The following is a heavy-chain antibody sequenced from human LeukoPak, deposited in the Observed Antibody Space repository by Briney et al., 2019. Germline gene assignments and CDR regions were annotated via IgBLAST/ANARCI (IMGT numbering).Heavy chain of an antibody. CDR3: ARGGVYYDSSRFDY. Sequence: SETLSLTCTVSGGSISSYYWSWIRQPPGKGLEWIGYIYYSGSTNYNPSLKSRVTISVDTPKNQFSLKLSSVTAADTAVYYCARGGVYYDSSRFDYWGQGTLVTVSS. J-gene: IGHJ4*02. V-gene: IGHV4-59*01. CDR1: GGSISSYY. D-gene: IGHD3-22*01. CDR2: IYYSGST.